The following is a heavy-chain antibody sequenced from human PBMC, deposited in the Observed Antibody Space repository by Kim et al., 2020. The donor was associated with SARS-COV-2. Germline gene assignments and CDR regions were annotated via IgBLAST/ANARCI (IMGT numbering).Heavy chain of an antibody. J-gene: IGHJ6*02. CDR3: ARDRWGITSNRWRTADSAFDV. V-gene: IGHV7-4-1*01. CDR2: INTNTGKP. CDR1: GYIFASHA. D-gene: IGHD3-10*01. Sequence: ASVKVSCKASGYIFASHALNWVREVPGQGLQWIGWINTNTGKPTYAQGFTGRFVFSLDTSVTTAFLQIDNLKSEDSGMFYCARDRWGITSNRWRTADSAFDVWGQGTTVTVSS.